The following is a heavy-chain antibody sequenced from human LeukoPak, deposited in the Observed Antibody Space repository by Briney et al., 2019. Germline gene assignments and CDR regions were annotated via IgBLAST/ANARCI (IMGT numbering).Heavy chain of an antibody. Sequence: ASVKVSCKASGYTFTGYYMHWVRQAPGQGLEWMGWINPNSGGTNYAQKFQGRVTMTRDTSISTAYMELSRLRSDDTAVYYCARVVTTMVRGAAAPFDYWGQGTLVTVSS. CDR2: INPNSGGT. D-gene: IGHD3-10*01. CDR3: ARVVTTMVRGAAAPFDY. V-gene: IGHV1-2*02. CDR1: GYTFTGYY. J-gene: IGHJ4*02.